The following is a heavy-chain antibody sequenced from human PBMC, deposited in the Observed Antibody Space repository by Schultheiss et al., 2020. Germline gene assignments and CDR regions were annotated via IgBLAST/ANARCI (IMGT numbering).Heavy chain of an antibody. CDR3: ARAGDCSSTSCQPYYFDY. CDR2: IYYSGST. Sequence: SQTLSLTCTVSGGSISSSSYYWGWIRQPPGKGLEWIGSIYYSGSTYYNPSLKSRVTISVDKSKNQFSLKLSSVTAADTAVYYCARAGDCSSTSCQPYYFDYWGQGTLVTVSS. CDR1: GGSISSSSYY. J-gene: IGHJ4*02. V-gene: IGHV4-39*07. D-gene: IGHD2-2*01.